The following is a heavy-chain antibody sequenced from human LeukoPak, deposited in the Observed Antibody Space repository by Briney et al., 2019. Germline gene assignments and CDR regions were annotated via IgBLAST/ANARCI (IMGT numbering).Heavy chain of an antibody. D-gene: IGHD6-19*01. V-gene: IGHV3-23*01. CDR3: ARLAIAVAVPYYFDY. CDR1: GFTFSIYA. Sequence: PGGSLRLSCAASGFTFSIYAMSWVRQAPGKGLEWVSSIRSSGGSTYYADSVKGRFTISRDNSKNTLYLQMNSLRAEDTAVYYCARLAIAVAVPYYFDYWDQGTLVTVSS. CDR2: IRSSGGST. J-gene: IGHJ4*02.